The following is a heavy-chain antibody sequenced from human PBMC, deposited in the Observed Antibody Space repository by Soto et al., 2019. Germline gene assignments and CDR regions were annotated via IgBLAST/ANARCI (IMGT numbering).Heavy chain of an antibody. D-gene: IGHD1-1*01. CDR2: IYYSGLT. V-gene: IGHV4-31*03. J-gene: IGHJ4*02. CDR1: GGSISSGDYY. Sequence: QVQLLESGPGLVKPSQTLSLTCTVSGGSISSGDYYWSWIRQHPGKGLEWIGYIYYSGLTYYNPSLKSRVSISVDTSKNQFFLNLSSVTAADTAVYFCARDRATGAPFDVWGQGTLVTVSS. CDR3: ARDRATGAPFDV.